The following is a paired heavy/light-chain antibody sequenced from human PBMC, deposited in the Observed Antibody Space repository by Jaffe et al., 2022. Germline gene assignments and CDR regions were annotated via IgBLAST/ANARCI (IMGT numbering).Light chain of an antibody. V-gene: IGKV2-29*02. CDR2: EVS. Sequence: DIVMTQTPLSLSVTPGQPASISCKSSQSLLHSDGKTYLYWYLQKPGQSPQLLIYEVSSRFSGVPDRFSGSGSGTDFTLKISRVEAEDVGVYYCMQGIHLPSWTFGQGTKVEIK. J-gene: IGKJ1*01. CDR3: MQGIHLPSWT. CDR1: QSLLHSDGKTY.
Heavy chain of an antibody. V-gene: IGHV3-11*01. D-gene: IGHD3-10*01. CDR2: ISSSGSTI. J-gene: IGHJ4*02. CDR3: ARELVTYYYGSGSYYAFDY. CDR1: GFTFSDYY. Sequence: QVQLVESGGGLVKPGGSLRLSCAASGFTFSDYYMSWIRQAPGKGLEWVSYISSSGSTIYYADSVKGRFTISRDNAKNSLYLQMNSLRAEDTAVYYCARELVTYYYGSGSYYAFDYWGQGTLVTVSS.